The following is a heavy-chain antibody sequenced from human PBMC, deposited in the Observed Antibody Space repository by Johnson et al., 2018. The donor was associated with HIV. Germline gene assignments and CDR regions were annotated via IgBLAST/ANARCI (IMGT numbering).Heavy chain of an antibody. J-gene: IGHJ3*02. V-gene: IGHV3-11*04. CDR1: GFIFSDYY. CDR3: ARSKDWSGGSCPDGFDI. D-gene: IGHD2-15*01. Sequence: QVQLVESGGGLVKPGGSLRLSCVASGFIFSDYYMSWIRQAPGKGLEWVSYISFSDSTIYSADSVQGRFTISRDNAKNSLYLQMNSLRAEDTAVYYCARSKDWSGGSCPDGFDIWGQGTMVIVSS. CDR2: ISFSDSTI.